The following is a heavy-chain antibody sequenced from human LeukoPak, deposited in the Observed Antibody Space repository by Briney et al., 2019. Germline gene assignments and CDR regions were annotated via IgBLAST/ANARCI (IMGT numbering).Heavy chain of an antibody. Sequence: GGSLRLSCAASGVTFSSYAMSWVRQAPGKGLEWISAISGSGGSTYYADSVKGRFTISRDNSKNTLYLQMNSLRAEDTAVYYCAKASRYFDWLSTFDYWGQGTLVTVSS. V-gene: IGHV3-23*01. CDR1: GVTFSSYA. CDR3: AKASRYFDWLSTFDY. J-gene: IGHJ4*02. CDR2: ISGSGGST. D-gene: IGHD3-9*01.